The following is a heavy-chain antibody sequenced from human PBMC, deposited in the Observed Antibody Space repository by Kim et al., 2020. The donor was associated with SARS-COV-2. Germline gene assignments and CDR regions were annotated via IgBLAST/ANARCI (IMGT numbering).Heavy chain of an antibody. CDR3: AKDKMGRTIFGVGTRGGYYYYMDV. V-gene: IGHV3-23*01. CDR1: GFTFSSYA. D-gene: IGHD3-3*01. J-gene: IGHJ6*03. Sequence: GGSLRLSCAASGFTFSSYAMSWVRQAPGKGLEWVSAISGSGGSTYYADSVKGRFTISRDNSKNTLYLQMNSLRAEDTAVYYCAKDKMGRTIFGVGTRGGYYYYMDVGGKGTAVTVPS. CDR2: ISGSGGST.